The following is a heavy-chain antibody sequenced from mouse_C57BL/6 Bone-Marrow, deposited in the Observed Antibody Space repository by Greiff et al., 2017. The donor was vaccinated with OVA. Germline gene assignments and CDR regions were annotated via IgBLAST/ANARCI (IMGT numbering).Heavy chain of an antibody. J-gene: IGHJ2*01. CDR2: IDPTSGCT. CDR3: ARDGYPPLDY. V-gene: IGHV1-72*01. CDR1: GYTFTSYW. Sequence: VQLQQPGAELVKPGASVKLSCKASGYTFTSYWMHWVKQRPGRGLEWIGRIDPTSGCTKYNEKFKSKATLTVDNPSSTAYIQLSSLTSEDAAVDYCARDGYPPLDYWGQGTTLTVSS. D-gene: IGHD2-3*01.